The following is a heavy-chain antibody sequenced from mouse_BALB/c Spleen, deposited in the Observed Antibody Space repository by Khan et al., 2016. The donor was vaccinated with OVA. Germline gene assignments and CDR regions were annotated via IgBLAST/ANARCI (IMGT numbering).Heavy chain of an antibody. CDR2: IKTYSGVP. V-gene: IGHV9-4*02. J-gene: IGHJ1*01. CDR1: GYTFTTAG. D-gene: IGHD2-2*01. Sequence: QVQLQQSGPELKKPGETVRLSCKASGYTFTTAGMQWVQKMLGKGLKWIGWIKTYSGVPKYAEDFKGRFAFSLETSASTASLQIHNLKNEDTATYFCASGYGYGWYFDVWGAGTTVTVSS. CDR3: ASGYGYGWYFDV.